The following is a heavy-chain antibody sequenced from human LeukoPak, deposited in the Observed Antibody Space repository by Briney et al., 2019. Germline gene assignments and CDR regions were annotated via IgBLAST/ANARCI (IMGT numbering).Heavy chain of an antibody. Sequence: GGSLRLSCAASGYTFTTYWIHWVRQAPGTGLVWVSLINSDGSNTGYADSVKGRFTISRDNAKNMVYLQMNSLRAEDTAVYYCIRDSSSSFDYWGQGTLVTVSS. J-gene: IGHJ4*02. D-gene: IGHD6-13*01. CDR2: INSDGSNT. CDR1: GYTFTTYW. CDR3: IRDSSSSFDY. V-gene: IGHV3-74*01.